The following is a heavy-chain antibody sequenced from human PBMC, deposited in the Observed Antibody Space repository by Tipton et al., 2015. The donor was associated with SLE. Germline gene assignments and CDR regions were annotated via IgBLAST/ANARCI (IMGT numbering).Heavy chain of an antibody. J-gene: IGHJ6*03. Sequence: TLSLTCTVSGGSITSGSYFWSWIRQPAGKGLEWLGRIYSSGSTNYTPSLKSRVTISLDTSKNQISLKLSSVTAADTAVYFCARSSGYLDYYFYMDVWGKGTTVTVSS. CDR3: ARSSGYLDYYFYMDV. D-gene: IGHD5-12*01. V-gene: IGHV4-61*02. CDR1: GGSITSGSYF. CDR2: IYSSGST.